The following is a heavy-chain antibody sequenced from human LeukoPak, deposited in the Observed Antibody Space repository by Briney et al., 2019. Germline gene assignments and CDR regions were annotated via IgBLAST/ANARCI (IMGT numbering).Heavy chain of an antibody. Sequence: SETLSLTCAVSGGSISSGGYSWSWIRQPPGKGLEWIGYIYHSGSTYYSPSLKSRVTISVDRSKNQFPLKLSSVTAADTAVYYCARGTERASWFDPWGQGTLVTVSS. V-gene: IGHV4-30-2*01. CDR3: ARGTERASWFDP. CDR1: GGSISSGGYS. D-gene: IGHD1-1*01. J-gene: IGHJ5*02. CDR2: IYHSGST.